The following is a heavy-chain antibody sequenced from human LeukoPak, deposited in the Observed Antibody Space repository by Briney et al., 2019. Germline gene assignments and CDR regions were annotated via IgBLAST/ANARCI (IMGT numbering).Heavy chain of an antibody. CDR1: GYSFTNYW. D-gene: IGHD3-3*01. J-gene: IGHJ4*02. V-gene: IGHV5-51*01. CDR3: ARDSSYDFWSAHAGFDY. Sequence: GESLKIFWKGSGYSFTNYWLGWVRPISGKGLELVGINYPGGSDTRYRTFFEGPVTISADKSIRTAYLQWSSLKASDTAMYYCARDSSYDFWSAHAGFDYWGQGALVTVSS. CDR2: NYPGGSDT.